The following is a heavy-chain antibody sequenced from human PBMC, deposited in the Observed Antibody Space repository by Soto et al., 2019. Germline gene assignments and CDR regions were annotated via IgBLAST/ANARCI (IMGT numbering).Heavy chain of an antibody. V-gene: IGHV4-61*01. J-gene: IGHJ4*02. D-gene: IGHD6-13*01. CDR2: MYYSGST. CDR1: GGSVSSGNYY. Sequence: SETLSLTCTVSGGSVSSGNYYWNWIRQSPGKGLEWIGYMYYSGSTNYNPSLKSRVTISVDTSKNQFSLKLSSVTAADKAVYYSATRHSSSWSKFDYWGTGTLLPVSS. CDR3: ATRHSSSWSKFDY.